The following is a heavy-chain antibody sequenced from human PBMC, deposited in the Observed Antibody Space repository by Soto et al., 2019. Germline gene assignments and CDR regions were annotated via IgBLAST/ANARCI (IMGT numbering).Heavy chain of an antibody. V-gene: IGHV3-23*01. CDR2: ISGTGDST. CDR1: EFTFSNYV. D-gene: IGHD3-22*01. Sequence: GGSLRLSCADSEFTFSNYVMSWVRQAPGKGLECVSAISGTGDSTYYADSVKGRFTISRDNSKNTLYLHLNSLRAEDTAVYYCARERTSLIFVVMTTWSQGTMVTV. J-gene: IGHJ3*01. CDR3: ARERTSLIFVVMTT.